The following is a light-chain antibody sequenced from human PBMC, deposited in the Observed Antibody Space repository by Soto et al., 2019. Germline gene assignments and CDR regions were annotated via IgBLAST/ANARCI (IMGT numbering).Light chain of an antibody. Sequence: DITITQSPSTLSASIGDRVTLTCRASQTLSNTFAWYQQTPGKAPKVLIYDASTLESGVTARFSGSGFGTEFSLTNSSLQPDDFGRYYCQHMRTFGQGTKVDI. CDR1: QTLSNT. J-gene: IGKJ1*01. CDR3: QHMRT. V-gene: IGKV1-5*01. CDR2: DAS.